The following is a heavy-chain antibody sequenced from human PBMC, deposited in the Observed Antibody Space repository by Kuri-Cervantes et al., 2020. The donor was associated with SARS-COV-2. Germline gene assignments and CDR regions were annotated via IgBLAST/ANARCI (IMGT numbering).Heavy chain of an antibody. Sequence: ASVQVSCKASGYTFTGYYMHWVRHHPGQRLEWMGWINPNSGGTNYAQKFQGRVTMTRDTSISTAYMELSSLKSDDTAVYYCASNSNYWYYGMDVWGQGTTVTVSS. CDR3: ASNSNYWYYGMDV. D-gene: IGHD4-11*01. V-gene: IGHV1-2*02. CDR1: GYTFTGYY. J-gene: IGHJ6*02. CDR2: INPNSGGT.